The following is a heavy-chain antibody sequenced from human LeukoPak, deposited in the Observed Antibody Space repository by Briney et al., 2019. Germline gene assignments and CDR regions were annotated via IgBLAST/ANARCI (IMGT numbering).Heavy chain of an antibody. D-gene: IGHD3-10*01. CDR3: ARVLVGSGFDY. Sequence: SETLSLTCTVSGGSISSSSYYWGWIRQPPGKGLEWIGSIYYSGSTYYNPSLKSRVTISVDTSKNQFSLKLSSVTAADTAVYYCARVLVGSGFDYWGQGTLVTVSS. CDR2: IYYSGST. CDR1: GGSISSSSYY. V-gene: IGHV4-39*01. J-gene: IGHJ4*02.